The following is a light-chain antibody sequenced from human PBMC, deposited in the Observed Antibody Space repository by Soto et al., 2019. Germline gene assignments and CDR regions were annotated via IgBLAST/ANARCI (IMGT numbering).Light chain of an antibody. CDR1: QGISNY. Sequence: DIQMTQSPSAMSASVGDRVTITFRASQGISNYLAWFQQKPGKAPKLLIYAASSLQSGVPSRFSGSGSGTDFTLTISRLDPEDFAVYYCQHYDRAPMWTFGQGTKVDI. V-gene: IGKV1-17*03. CDR3: QHYDRAPMWT. CDR2: AAS. J-gene: IGKJ1*01.